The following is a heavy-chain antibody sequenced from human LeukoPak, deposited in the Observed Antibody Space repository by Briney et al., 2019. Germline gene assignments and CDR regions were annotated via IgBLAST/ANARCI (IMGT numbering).Heavy chain of an antibody. V-gene: IGHV1-18*01. Sequence: ASVKVSCKASGYTFTSYGISWVRQAPGRGLEWMGWISAYNGNTNYAQKLQGRVTMTRDMSTSTVYMELSSLRSEDTAVYYCARGCSSGWKIYYYYMDVWGKGTTVTVSS. CDR2: ISAYNGNT. CDR3: ARGCSSGWKIYYYYMDV. CDR1: GYTFTSYG. D-gene: IGHD6-19*01. J-gene: IGHJ6*03.